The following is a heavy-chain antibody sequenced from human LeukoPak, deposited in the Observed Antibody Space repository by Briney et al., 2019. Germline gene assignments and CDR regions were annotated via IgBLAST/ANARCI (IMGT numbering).Heavy chain of an antibody. CDR3: AKGSRPRYCSSTSCPEDV. Sequence: GGSQRLSCAASGFTFSSYAMSWVRQAPGKGLEWVSAISGSGGSTYYADSVKGRFTISRDNSKNTLYLQMNSLRAEDTAVYYCAKGSRPRYCSSTSCPEDVWGQGTTVTVSS. V-gene: IGHV3-23*01. D-gene: IGHD2-2*01. J-gene: IGHJ6*02. CDR1: GFTFSSYA. CDR2: ISGSGGST.